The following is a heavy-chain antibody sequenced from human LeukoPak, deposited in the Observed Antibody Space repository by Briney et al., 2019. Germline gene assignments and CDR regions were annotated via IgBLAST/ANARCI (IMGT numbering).Heavy chain of an antibody. CDR2: ISSSGSTI. CDR1: GFTFRDYY. D-gene: IGHD6-19*01. J-gene: IGHJ5*02. CDR3: ASRAIGWYRDGNWFDP. V-gene: IGHV3-11*04. Sequence: PGGSLRLSCAASGFTFRDYYMSWIRQAPGKGLEWVSYISSSGSTIYYADSVKGRFTVSRDNAKNSLYLQINSLRAEDTAIYYCASRAIGWYRDGNWFDPWGQGTLVTVSS.